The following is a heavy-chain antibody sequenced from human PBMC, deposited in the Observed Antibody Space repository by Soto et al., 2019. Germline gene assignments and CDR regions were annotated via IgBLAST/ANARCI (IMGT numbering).Heavy chain of an antibody. J-gene: IGHJ4*02. CDR3: AARVDEYDRSSFDH. Sequence: EVLLLESGGGLVQPGGSLRLSCVASGFTFDNYEMTWVRQAPGKGLEWVSTISGSGNSFYYDDSVKGRFTVSRDNSKNMVFLRMNSLGAEDTALYYCAARVDEYDRSSFDHWGQGTLVIVSS. D-gene: IGHD6-6*01. CDR2: ISGSGNSF. CDR1: GFTFDNYE. V-gene: IGHV3-23*01.